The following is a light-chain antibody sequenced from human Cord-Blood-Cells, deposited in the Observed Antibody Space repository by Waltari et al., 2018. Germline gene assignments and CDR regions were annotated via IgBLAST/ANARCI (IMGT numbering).Light chain of an antibody. Sequence: QSALTQPASGSGSPGQSITISCTGTSSDVGRYNLVSWYQSHPGKAPKLMVYEGSKRPSGVSNRFSGSKSGNTASLTISGRQAEDEADYYCCSYAGSSTYVFGTGTKVTVL. CDR1: SSDVGRYNL. CDR2: EGS. CDR3: CSYAGSSTYV. J-gene: IGLJ1*01. V-gene: IGLV2-23*01.